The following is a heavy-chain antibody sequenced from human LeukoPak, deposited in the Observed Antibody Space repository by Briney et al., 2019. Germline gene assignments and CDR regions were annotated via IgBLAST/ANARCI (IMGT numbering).Heavy chain of an antibody. J-gene: IGHJ6*02. D-gene: IGHD3-3*01. Sequence: GGSLRLSCAASGFTFSSYAMSWVRQAPGKGLEWVSAISGSGGSTYYADSVKGRFTISRDNSKNTLYLQMNSLRAEDTAVYYCAKDHRSFITIFGVVMRKRGMDVWGQGTTVTVSS. V-gene: IGHV3-23*01. CDR2: ISGSGGST. CDR1: GFTFSSYA. CDR3: AKDHRSFITIFGVVMRKRGMDV.